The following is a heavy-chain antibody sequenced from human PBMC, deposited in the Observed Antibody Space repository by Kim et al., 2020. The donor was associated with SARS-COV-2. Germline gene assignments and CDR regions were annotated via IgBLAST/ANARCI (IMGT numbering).Heavy chain of an antibody. Sequence: GGSLRLSCAASGFTFSSYWMHWVRQAPGKGLVWVSRINSDGSSTSYADSVKGRFTISRDNAKNTLYLQMNSLRAEDTAVYYCARPPSPFRLGEGWLVPTGVYFDLWGRGTLVTVSS. CDR1: GFTFSSYW. J-gene: IGHJ2*01. CDR2: INSDGSST. D-gene: IGHD6-19*01. V-gene: IGHV3-74*01. CDR3: ARPPSPFRLGEGWLVPTGVYFDL.